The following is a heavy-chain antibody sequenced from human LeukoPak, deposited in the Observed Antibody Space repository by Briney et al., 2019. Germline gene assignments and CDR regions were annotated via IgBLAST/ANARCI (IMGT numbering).Heavy chain of an antibody. CDR1: GGSFSGYY. D-gene: IGHD1-26*01. J-gene: IGHJ4*02. CDR2: INHSGST. CDR3: ARDQSGLAIDY. Sequence: SETLSLTCAVYGGSFSGYYWSWIRQPPGKGLEWIGEINHSGSTNYNPSLKSRVTISVDTSKNQFSLKLSSVTAADTAVYYCARDQSGLAIDYWGQGTLVTVSS. V-gene: IGHV4-34*01.